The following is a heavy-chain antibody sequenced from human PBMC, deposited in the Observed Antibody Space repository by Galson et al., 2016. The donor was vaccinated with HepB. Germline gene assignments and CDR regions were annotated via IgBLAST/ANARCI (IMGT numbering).Heavy chain of an antibody. V-gene: IGHV3-7*01. CDR1: GFTFSDYW. CDR2: IRPEGSGK. CDR3: ARGLDATMGGGWHYGMDV. Sequence: SLRLSCAASGFTFSDYWMNWVRQAPGKGLEWVANIRPEGSGKNYVDSVKGRFTISRDNPKKSMYLQMNILRAADTAVYYCARGLDATMGGGWHYGMDVWGQGTTVTVSS. D-gene: IGHD5-18*01. J-gene: IGHJ6*02.